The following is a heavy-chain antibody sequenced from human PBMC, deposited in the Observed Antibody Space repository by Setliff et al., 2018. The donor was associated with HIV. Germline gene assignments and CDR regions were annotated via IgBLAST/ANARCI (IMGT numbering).Heavy chain of an antibody. CDR1: GFTFSSYA. CDR2: INSDGSST. D-gene: IGHD6-19*01. CDR3: ARHPVAGTPYYFDS. Sequence: ALRLSCAASGFTFSSYAMHWVRQAPGKGLVWVSRINSDGSSTTYADSVKGRFTISRDNAKNTLYLQMNSLRAEDTAVYYCARHPVAGTPYYFDSWGQGTLVTVSS. V-gene: IGHV3-74*01. J-gene: IGHJ4*02.